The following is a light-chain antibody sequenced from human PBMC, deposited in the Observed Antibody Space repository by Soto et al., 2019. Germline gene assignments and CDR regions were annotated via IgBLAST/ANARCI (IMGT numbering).Light chain of an antibody. CDR1: SSDVGTYYY. V-gene: IGLV2-14*01. CDR3: NSYTSSSPYV. CDR2: EVS. Sequence: LTQPASMPGSPGQSSTICCTGTSSDVGTYYYVSWYQQHPCRAPKLMIYEVSNRPSGVSNRFSGSKYGNTASLTISGLQAEDEADYYCNSYTSSSPYVFGTGTKVTVL. J-gene: IGLJ1*01.